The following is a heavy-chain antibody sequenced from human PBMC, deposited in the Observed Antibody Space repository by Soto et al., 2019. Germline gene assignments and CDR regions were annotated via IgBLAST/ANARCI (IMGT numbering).Heavy chain of an antibody. V-gene: IGHV3-23*01. CDR1: GFIFSNYA. CDR2: IYAGGGTT. CDR3: AKDLIRGDGYVDFDY. J-gene: IGHJ4*02. Sequence: GGSLRLSCAASGFIFSNYAMFWVRQAPGKGLGWVSTIYAGGGTTHYAESVKGRFTISRDNSNNRLYLQLNNLRAEDTAVYFCAKDLIRGDGYVDFDYWGQGTLVTVSS. D-gene: IGHD3-10*01.